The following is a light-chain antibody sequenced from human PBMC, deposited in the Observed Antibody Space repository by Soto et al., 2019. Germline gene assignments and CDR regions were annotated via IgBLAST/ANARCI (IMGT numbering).Light chain of an antibody. Sequence: IVLTQSPATLSFSLGDRATLSCWASQSVSGNLAWYQQKPGQAPRLLIYGASTRATGIPARFSGSGSGTDFTLTISSLQSEDFAVYYCQQYDNWPWTFGQGTKVDIK. J-gene: IGKJ1*01. CDR2: GAS. V-gene: IGKV3-15*01. CDR3: QQYDNWPWT. CDR1: QSVSGN.